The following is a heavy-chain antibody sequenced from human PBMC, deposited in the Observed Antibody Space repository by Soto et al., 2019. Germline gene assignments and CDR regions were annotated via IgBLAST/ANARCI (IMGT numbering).Heavy chain of an antibody. CDR1: GFTFSSYA. CDR2: ISRNGGST. J-gene: IGHJ3*02. CDR3: AREGAIAAAGRDAFDI. D-gene: IGHD6-13*01. V-gene: IGHV3-64*01. Sequence: GGSLRLSCAASGFTFSSYAMHWVRQAPGKGLEYVSAISRNGGSTYYANSVKGRFTISRDNSKNTLYLQMGSLRAEDRAVYYCAREGAIAAAGRDAFDIWGQGTMVTVSS.